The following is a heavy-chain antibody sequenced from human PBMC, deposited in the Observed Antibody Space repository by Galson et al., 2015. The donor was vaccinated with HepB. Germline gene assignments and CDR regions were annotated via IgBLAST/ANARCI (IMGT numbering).Heavy chain of an antibody. D-gene: IGHD3-3*02. Sequence: SLRLSCAASGFTFSSYSMNWVRQAPGKGLEWVSFISSSSTTIYYADSVKGLFTISRDDAKNSLYLQMNSLRAEDPAVYYCSRDQRRAGFSTTYYFTYWGQGTLVTVSS. CDR3: SRDQRRAGFSTTYYFTY. CDR2: ISSSSTTI. CDR1: GFTFSSYS. J-gene: IGHJ4*02. V-gene: IGHV3-48*04.